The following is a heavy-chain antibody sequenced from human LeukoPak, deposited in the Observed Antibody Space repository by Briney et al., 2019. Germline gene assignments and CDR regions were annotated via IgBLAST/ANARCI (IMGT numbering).Heavy chain of an antibody. V-gene: IGHV3-21*01. D-gene: IGHD3-22*01. CDR1: GFTFSSHA. J-gene: IGHJ4*02. CDR2: LSSSSSYI. CDR3: ARDANTQTRSDNSAYYPPYHFDY. Sequence: PGGSLRLSCAASGFTFSSHAMNWVRQAPGKGLEWVSFLSSSSSYIYYADSVKGRFTISRDNAKNSLYLQMSSLRVEDTAVYYCARDANTQTRSDNSAYYPPYHFDYWGQGTLVAVSS.